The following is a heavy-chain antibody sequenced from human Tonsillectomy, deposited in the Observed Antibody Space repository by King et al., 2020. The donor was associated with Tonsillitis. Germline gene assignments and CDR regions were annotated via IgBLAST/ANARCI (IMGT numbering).Heavy chain of an antibody. Sequence: VQLQESGPGLMKPSQTLSLTCTVSGGSISSGNYYWTWIRQPAGKGLEWIGRIYSSGRASYNPSLESRVTMSVDTSKTQFSLDMSSVTAADTAVYYCARGVDPSTGGSLFDCWGQGNLVTVSS. CDR1: GGSISSGNYY. V-gene: IGHV4-61*02. D-gene: IGHD5/OR15-5a*01. CDR3: ARGVDPSTGGSLFDC. CDR2: IYSSGRA. J-gene: IGHJ4*02.